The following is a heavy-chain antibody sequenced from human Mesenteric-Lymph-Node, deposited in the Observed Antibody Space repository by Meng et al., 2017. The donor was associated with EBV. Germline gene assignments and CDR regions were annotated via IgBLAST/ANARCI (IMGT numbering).Heavy chain of an antibody. D-gene: IGHD6-13*01. V-gene: IGHV4-4*02. CDR2: IYHSGST. CDR3: ARALFSSTWYKSFYFDS. Sequence: QVQLQESSPGLVKPSGTLSLTCAVSGDSISSVTYWWSWVRQSPGKGLECIGEIYHSGSTNYNPSLKSRVTMSVDKSKNQFSLTLSSVTAADTAVYYCARALFSSTWYKSFYFDSWGQGTLVTVSS. J-gene: IGHJ4*02. CDR1: GDSISSVTYW.